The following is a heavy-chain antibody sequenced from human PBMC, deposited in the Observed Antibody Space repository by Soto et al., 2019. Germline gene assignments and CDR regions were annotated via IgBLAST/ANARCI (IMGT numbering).Heavy chain of an antibody. Sequence: SVKVSCKASGGTFSSYTISWVRQAPGQGLEWMGRIIPILGIANYAQKFQGRVTITADKSTSTAYMELSSLRSEDTAVYYCARDKDYDPAFDIWGQGTMVTVSS. J-gene: IGHJ3*02. D-gene: IGHD3-22*01. CDR2: IIPILGIA. V-gene: IGHV1-69*04. CDR3: ARDKDYDPAFDI. CDR1: GGTFSSYT.